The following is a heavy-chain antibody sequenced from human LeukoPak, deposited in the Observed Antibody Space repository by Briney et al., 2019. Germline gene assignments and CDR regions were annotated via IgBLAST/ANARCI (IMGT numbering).Heavy chain of an antibody. D-gene: IGHD1-26*01. Sequence: VGSLRLSCSASGFAFSTYAMHWVRQAPGKGLEWVAVISYDGSYNDYRDPVKGRFTLARDNSKSTVFLEMSSLRAEDTAVYHCARARLQWEVRYPRFDSWGQGTLVTVSS. J-gene: IGHJ4*02. CDR3: ARARLQWEVRYPRFDS. V-gene: IGHV3-30*03. CDR2: ISYDGSYN. CDR1: GFAFSTYA.